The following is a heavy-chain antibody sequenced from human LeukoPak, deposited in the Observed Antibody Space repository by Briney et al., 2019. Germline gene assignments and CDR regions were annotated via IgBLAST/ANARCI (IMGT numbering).Heavy chain of an antibody. J-gene: IGHJ3*02. CDR1: GFTFSGYS. CDR2: ISSSSSYI. D-gene: IGHD3-22*01. Sequence: GGSLRLSCAASGFTFSGYSMNWVRQAPGKGLEWVSSISSSSSYIYYADSVKGRFTISRDNAKNSLYLQMNSLRAEDTAVYSCARDQAPYYYDSSGYLAFDIWGQGTMVIVSS. CDR3: ARDQAPYYYDSSGYLAFDI. V-gene: IGHV3-21*01.